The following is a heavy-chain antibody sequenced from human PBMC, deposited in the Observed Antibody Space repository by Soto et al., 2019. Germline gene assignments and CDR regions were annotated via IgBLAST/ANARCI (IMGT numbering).Heavy chain of an antibody. CDR2: ISWNSGSI. D-gene: IGHD2-15*01. CDR3: ARCASGGYYNYYAMDV. J-gene: IGHJ6*02. V-gene: IGHV3-9*01. CDR1: GFSFDDYA. Sequence: EVQLVESGGGLVQAGRSLRLSCAASGFSFDDYAMHWVRLAPGKGPEWVSGISWNSGSIGYADSVKGRFTISRDNAKNYLYLQMNSLRDEDTAVYYCARCASGGYYNYYAMDVWGQGTTVTVSS.